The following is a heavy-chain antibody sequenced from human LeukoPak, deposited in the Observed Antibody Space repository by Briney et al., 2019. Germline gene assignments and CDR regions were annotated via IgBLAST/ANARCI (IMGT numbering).Heavy chain of an antibody. J-gene: IGHJ4*02. CDR1: GFTFSSYG. Sequence: PGGSLRLSCAASGFTFSSYGMHWVRQAPGKGLEWVAVIAYHGGAEYYADSVKGRFTISRDNSKNTVDLQLNSLRAEDSAVYYCAKQSFRMVNYFDYWGQGTLVTVSS. CDR3: AKQSFRMVNYFDY. D-gene: IGHD3-16*02. CDR2: IAYHGGAE. V-gene: IGHV3-30*18.